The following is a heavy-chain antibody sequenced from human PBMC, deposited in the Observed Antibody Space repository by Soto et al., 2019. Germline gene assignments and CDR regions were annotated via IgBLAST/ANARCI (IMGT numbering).Heavy chain of an antibody. CDR2: ISAYNGNT. D-gene: IGHD3-3*01. J-gene: IGHJ3*02. V-gene: IGHV1-18*01. CDR3: AREMSDFWSGFLGAFDI. CDR1: GYTFTSYG. Sequence: GASVKVSCKASGYTFTSYGISWVRQAPGQGLEWMGWISAYNGNTNYAQKLQGRVTMTTDTSTSTAYMELRSLRSDDTAVYYCAREMSDFWSGFLGAFDIWGQGTMVTVSS.